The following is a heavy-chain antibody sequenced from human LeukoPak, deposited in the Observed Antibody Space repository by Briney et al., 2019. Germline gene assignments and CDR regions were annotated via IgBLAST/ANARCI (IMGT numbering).Heavy chain of an antibody. CDR1: GFTFSNYA. Sequence: GGSLRLSCAASGFTFSNYAMHWVRQTPGKGLEWVAIISYDGSNKYYADSVKGRFTISRDNPKNTLYLQMNSLRAEDTAVYYCAKSPRLLLWGYYYYYGMDVWGQGTTVTVSS. J-gene: IGHJ6*02. V-gene: IGHV3-30-3*02. CDR2: ISYDGSNK. D-gene: IGHD3-16*01. CDR3: AKSPRLLLWGYYYYYGMDV.